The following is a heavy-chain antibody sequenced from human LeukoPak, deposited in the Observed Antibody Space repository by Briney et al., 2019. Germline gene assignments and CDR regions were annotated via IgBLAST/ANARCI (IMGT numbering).Heavy chain of an antibody. V-gene: IGHV3-30-3*01. CDR3: ARESRIQLWLLDY. Sequence: QPGRSLRLSCAASGFTFSNYAMHWVRQAPGKGLEWVAAISYDGSNKYYADSVKGRFTISRDDSKNTLYVQMNSLRAEDTAVYYCARESRIQLWLLDYWGQGTLVTVSS. J-gene: IGHJ4*02. CDR2: ISYDGSNK. D-gene: IGHD5-18*01. CDR1: GFTFSNYA.